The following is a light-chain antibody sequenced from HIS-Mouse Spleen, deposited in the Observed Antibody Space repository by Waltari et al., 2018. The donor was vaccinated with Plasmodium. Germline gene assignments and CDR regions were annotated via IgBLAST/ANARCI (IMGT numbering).Light chain of an antibody. CDR1: NLGSKS. V-gene: IGLV3-21*03. Sequence: SYVLTQTPSVSVAPGKTARITCGGNNLGSKSVHGYQQKPGQAPVLVVYDDSDRPSGIPERFSGSNSGNTATLTISRVEAGDEADYYCQVWDSSSDHVVFGGGTKLTVL. J-gene: IGLJ2*01. CDR3: QVWDSSSDHVV. CDR2: DDS.